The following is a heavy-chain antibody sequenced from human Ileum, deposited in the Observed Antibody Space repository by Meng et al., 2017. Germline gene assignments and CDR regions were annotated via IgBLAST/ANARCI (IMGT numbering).Heavy chain of an antibody. CDR2: IIPIFGTA. V-gene: IGHV1-69*01. CDR1: GGTFSSYA. Sequence: QVELWQVGGEVKKPGSSGKVSCKASGGTFSSYAISWVRQAPGQGLEWMGGIIPIFGTANYAQKFQGRVTITADESTSTAYMELSSLRSEDTAVYYCARVNDNGVCVIWGQGTLVTVSS. D-gene: IGHD2-8*01. CDR3: ARVNDNGVCVI. J-gene: IGHJ4*02.